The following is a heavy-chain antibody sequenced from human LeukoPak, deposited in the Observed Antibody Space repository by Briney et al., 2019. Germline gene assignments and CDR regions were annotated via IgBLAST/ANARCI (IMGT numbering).Heavy chain of an antibody. CDR2: ISSSSSYI. CDR3: ARGHLGGYYDS. D-gene: IGHD3-22*01. Sequence: GGSLRLSCAASGFTFSSYSMNWVRQAPGKGLEWVSSISSSSSYIYYADSVKGRFTISRDNAKNSLYLQMNSLRAGDTAVYYCARGHLGGYYDSWGQGTLVTVSS. V-gene: IGHV3-21*01. CDR1: GFTFSSYS. J-gene: IGHJ5*01.